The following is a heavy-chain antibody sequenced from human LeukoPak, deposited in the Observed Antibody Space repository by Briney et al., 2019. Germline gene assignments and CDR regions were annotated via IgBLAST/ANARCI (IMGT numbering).Heavy chain of an antibody. J-gene: IGHJ4*02. CDR2: INPSGGST. D-gene: IGHD2-15*01. CDR3: ARDLGYCSGGSCYPFYYFDY. Sequence: ASVKVSCKASGYTFTSYGISWVRQAPGQGLEWMGIINPSGGSTSYAQKFQGRVTMTRDTSTSTVYMELSSLRSEDTAVYYCARDLGYCSGGSCYPFYYFDYWGQGTLVTVSS. V-gene: IGHV1-46*01. CDR1: GYTFTSYG.